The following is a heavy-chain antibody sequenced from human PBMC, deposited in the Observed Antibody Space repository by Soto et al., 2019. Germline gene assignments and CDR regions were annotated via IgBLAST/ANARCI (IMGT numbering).Heavy chain of an antibody. CDR3: ARDDFYYDATTTYFDS. CDR1: GFTFSSYA. V-gene: IGHV3-23*01. Sequence: EGSLRLSCAASGFTFSSYAMSWVRQAPGKGLEWVSAISGSGGSTYYADSVKGRFTISRDNAKNTLYLQMNSLRAEDTAMYYCARDDFYYDATTTYFDSWGQGTLLPVSS. J-gene: IGHJ4*02. D-gene: IGHD3-16*01. CDR2: ISGSGGST.